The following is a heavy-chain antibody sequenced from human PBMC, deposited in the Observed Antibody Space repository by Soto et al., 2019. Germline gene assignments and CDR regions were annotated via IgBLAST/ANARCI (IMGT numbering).Heavy chain of an antibody. CDR3: ARHEGDSRGWGIDY. D-gene: IGHD6-19*01. J-gene: IGHJ4*02. CDR2: IYYSGST. CDR1: GGSISSSSYY. Sequence: QLQLQESGPGLVKPSETLSLTCTVSGGSISSSSYYWGWIRQPPGKGLEWIGSIYYSGSTYYNPSLKSRVTISLDTSKNPFSLKLSSVTAADTAVYYCARHEGDSRGWGIDYWGQGTLVTVSS. V-gene: IGHV4-39*01.